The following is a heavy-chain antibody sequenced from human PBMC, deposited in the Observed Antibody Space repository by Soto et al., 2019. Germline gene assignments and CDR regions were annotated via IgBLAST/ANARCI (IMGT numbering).Heavy chain of an antibody. CDR3: AKVAPFILGSPF. CDR1: GFDFSGSE. D-gene: IGHD2-21*01. V-gene: IGHV3-48*03. CDR2: ITGSGGAM. Sequence: GGSLRLSCTASGFDFSGSEMNWFRQAPGKGLEWVAYITGSGGAMFHADSLKGRFSISRDNAKNSPFLEMNNLTADDAGVYYCAKVAPFILGSPFWGQGTLVTVS. J-gene: IGHJ4*02.